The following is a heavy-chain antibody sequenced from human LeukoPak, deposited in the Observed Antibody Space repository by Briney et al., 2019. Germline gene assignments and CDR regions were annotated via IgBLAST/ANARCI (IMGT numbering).Heavy chain of an antibody. Sequence: GSLRLSCAASGFTFSIYAMSWVRQAPGKGLEWIGSIYYSGSTYYNPSLKSRVTISVDTSKNQFSLKLSSVTAADTAVYYCARTSRIAADFDYWGQGTLVTVSS. V-gene: IGHV4-39*01. CDR2: IYYSGST. J-gene: IGHJ4*02. CDR1: GFTFSIYA. CDR3: ARTSRIAADFDY. D-gene: IGHD6-25*01.